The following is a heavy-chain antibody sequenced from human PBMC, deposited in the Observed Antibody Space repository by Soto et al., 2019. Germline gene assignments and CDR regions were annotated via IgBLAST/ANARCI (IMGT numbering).Heavy chain of an antibody. Sequence: ASVKVSCKASGYTFSAHYVHWVRQAPGQGLEWMGWINPNSGGTNYAQKFQGWVTMTRDTSISTAYMELSRLRSDDTAVYYCASWGLYYYDSSGAQGAFDIWGQGTMVTVSS. CDR2: INPNSGGT. J-gene: IGHJ3*02. CDR1: GYTFSAHY. CDR3: ASWGLYYYDSSGAQGAFDI. V-gene: IGHV1-2*04. D-gene: IGHD3-22*01.